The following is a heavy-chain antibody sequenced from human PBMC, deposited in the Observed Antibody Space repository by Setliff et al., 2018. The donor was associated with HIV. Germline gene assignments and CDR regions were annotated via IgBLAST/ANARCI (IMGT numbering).Heavy chain of an antibody. CDR1: GDFIDRYY. D-gene: IGHD1-1*01. CDR3: ANLDAHGKNFLGF. Sequence: PSETLSLTCNVSGDFIDRYYWSWIRQPPGKGLEWIGYIYASGSTHYNPSLRSRVTISVDTSKAQFSLNLSSVTAADTSKYYCANLDAHGKNFLGFWGQGTLVTVSS. CDR2: IYASGST. J-gene: IGHJ4*02. V-gene: IGHV4-4*09.